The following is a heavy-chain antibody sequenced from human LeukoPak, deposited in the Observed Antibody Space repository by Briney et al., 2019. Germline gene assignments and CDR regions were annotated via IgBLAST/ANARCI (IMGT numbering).Heavy chain of an antibody. CDR2: IYSGGST. D-gene: IGHD2-21*02. CDR3: AKSDVVVTAKLDY. Sequence: GGSLRLSCAASRFTVSSNYMTWVRPAAGKGLEWVSVIYSGGSTYYADSVKGRFTTSRDNSKNTLYLQMNSLRAEDTAVYYCAKSDVVVTAKLDYWGQGTLVTVSS. V-gene: IGHV3-66*01. J-gene: IGHJ4*02. CDR1: RFTVSSNY.